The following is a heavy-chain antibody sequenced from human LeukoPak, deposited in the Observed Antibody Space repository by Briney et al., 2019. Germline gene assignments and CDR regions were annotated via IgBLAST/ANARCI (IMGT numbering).Heavy chain of an antibody. CDR1: GLTFDIYA. V-gene: IGHV3-23*01. D-gene: IGHD3-16*02. Sequence: GGSLRLSCAASGLTFDIYAMSWVRQAPGKGLEWVSAVSSNGDSTYYADSVKGRFAISRDNTNNTLFLQMNSLRAEDTAVYYCARRYRSWFDPWGQGTLVTVSS. J-gene: IGHJ5*02. CDR2: VSSNGDST. CDR3: ARRYRSWFDP.